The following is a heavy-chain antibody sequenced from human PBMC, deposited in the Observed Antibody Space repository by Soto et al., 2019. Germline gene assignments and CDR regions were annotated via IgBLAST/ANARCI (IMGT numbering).Heavy chain of an antibody. CDR1: GGSISSGGYY. CDR2: IYYSGST. CDR3: ARGPRTIVGATNWFDP. J-gene: IGHJ5*02. V-gene: IGHV4-31*03. D-gene: IGHD1-26*01. Sequence: SETLSLTCTVSGGSISSGGYYWSWIRQHPGKGLEWIGYIYYSGSTYYNPSLKSRVTISVDTSKNQFSLKLSSVTAADTAVYYCARGPRTIVGATNWFDPWGQGTLVTVSS.